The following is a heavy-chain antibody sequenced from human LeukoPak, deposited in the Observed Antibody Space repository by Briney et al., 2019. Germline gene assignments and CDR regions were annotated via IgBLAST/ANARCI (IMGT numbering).Heavy chain of an antibody. D-gene: IGHD4-11*01. Sequence: ASVKVSCKASGYSFTGYYIHWVRQAPGQGLEWMGWINPNSGGTNYAQKFQGRVTMTRDTSISTAYMDLSRLRSDGTAVYYCARINYRPIIKFFDFWGQGTLVTVSS. CDR1: GYSFTGYY. V-gene: IGHV1-2*02. CDR3: ARINYRPIIKFFDF. CDR2: INPNSGGT. J-gene: IGHJ4*02.